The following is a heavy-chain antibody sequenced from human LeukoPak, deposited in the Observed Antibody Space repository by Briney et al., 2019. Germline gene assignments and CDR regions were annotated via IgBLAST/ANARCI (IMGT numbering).Heavy chain of an antibody. D-gene: IGHD1-14*01. V-gene: IGHV3-7*05. CDR1: GFTFNNYW. CDR2: IREDGSEK. Sequence: PGGSLRLSCVASGFTFNNYWMNWVRQAPGRGLEWVANIREDGSEKNHVDSVKGRFTISRENAKNSLYLQMDNLRAEDTAVYYCATDRREEPSNFDRNRFAYWGQGTLVTVSS. J-gene: IGHJ4*02. CDR3: ATDRREEPSNFDRNRFAY.